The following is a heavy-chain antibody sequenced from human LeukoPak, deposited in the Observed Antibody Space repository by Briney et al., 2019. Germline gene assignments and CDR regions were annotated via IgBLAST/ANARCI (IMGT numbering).Heavy chain of an antibody. D-gene: IGHD3-22*01. Sequence: PSETLSLTCAVSGGSISSGGYSWSWSRQPPGKGLEWIGYIYHSGSTYYNPSLKSRVTISVDRSKNQFSLKLSSVTAADTAVYYCASRRGGYYDSSGPPDYWGQGTLVTVSS. CDR1: GGSISSGGYS. J-gene: IGHJ4*02. CDR3: ASRRGGYYDSSGPPDY. CDR2: IYHSGST. V-gene: IGHV4-30-2*01.